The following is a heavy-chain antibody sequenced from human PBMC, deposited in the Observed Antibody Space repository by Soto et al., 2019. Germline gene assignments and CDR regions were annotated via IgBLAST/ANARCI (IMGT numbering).Heavy chain of an antibody. CDR2: ISRSGTTI. CDR3: ARGASSTWDS. CDR1: GFIFSTYE. V-gene: IGHV3-48*03. Sequence: EVQLVESGGGLAQPGGSLRLSCAASGFIFSTYEFNWVRQSPGKGLQWVSTISRSGTTIYYADSVKGRFTVSRDNAKNSVFLQMSSVRAEDTAVYYCARGASSTWDSWGQGTLVTVSS. D-gene: IGHD6-13*01. J-gene: IGHJ4*02.